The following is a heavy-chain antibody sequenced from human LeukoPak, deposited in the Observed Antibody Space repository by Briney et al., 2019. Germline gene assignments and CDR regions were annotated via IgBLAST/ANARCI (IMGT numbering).Heavy chain of an antibody. D-gene: IGHD4-17*01. J-gene: IGHJ4*02. CDR2: INHSGST. CDR3: ARGTVTTVDY. Sequence: PSETLSLTCTVSGGSISSSIYYWSWIRQPPGKGLEWIGEINHSGSTNYNPSLKSRVTISVDTSKNQFSLKLSSVTAADTAVYYCARGTVTTVDYWGQGTLVTVSS. CDR1: GGSISSSIYY. V-gene: IGHV4-39*07.